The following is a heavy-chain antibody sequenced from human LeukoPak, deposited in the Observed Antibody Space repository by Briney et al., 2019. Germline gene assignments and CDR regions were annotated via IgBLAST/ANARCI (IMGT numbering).Heavy chain of an antibody. V-gene: IGHV4-61*09. CDR2: IYVSGSA. Sequence: SETLSLTCTVSGGSISSGSFYWSWIRQSAGKGLEWIGHIYVSGSANSNPSLESRVTISVDTSKNQFSLKLSSVTAADTAVYYCARKSIRGGKGGFDYWGQGTLVTVSS. J-gene: IGHJ4*02. CDR3: ARKSIRGGKGGFDY. CDR1: GGSISSGSFY. D-gene: IGHD3-10*01.